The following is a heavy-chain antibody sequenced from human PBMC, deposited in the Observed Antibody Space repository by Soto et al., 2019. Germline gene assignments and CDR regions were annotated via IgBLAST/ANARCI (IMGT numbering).Heavy chain of an antibody. V-gene: IGHV3-48*02. CDR2: ISSSSSTI. D-gene: IGHD3-22*01. CDR3: AREGITMIVETVGGYGRDV. Sequence: GGSLRLSCAASGFTFSSYSMNWVRQAPGKGLEQVPSISSSSSTIYYADSVKGRCTISRDNAKNSLYLQMSSLRDEDTAVYYCAREGITMIVETVGGYGRDVRGRGTTVAVAS. CDR1: GFTFSSYS. J-gene: IGHJ6*01.